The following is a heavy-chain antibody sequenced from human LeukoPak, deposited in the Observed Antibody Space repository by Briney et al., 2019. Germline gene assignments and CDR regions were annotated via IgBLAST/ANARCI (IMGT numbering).Heavy chain of an antibody. Sequence: PSETLSLTCAVYGGSFSGYYWSWIRQPPGKGLEWIGEINHSGSTNYNPSLKSRVTISVDTSKNQFSLKLSSVTAADTAVYYCARGTTIHYDFWSGYYEYYYMDVWGKGTTVTVSS. CDR1: GGSFSGYY. J-gene: IGHJ6*03. V-gene: IGHV4-34*01. CDR3: ARGTTIHYDFWSGYYEYYYMDV. CDR2: INHSGST. D-gene: IGHD3-3*01.